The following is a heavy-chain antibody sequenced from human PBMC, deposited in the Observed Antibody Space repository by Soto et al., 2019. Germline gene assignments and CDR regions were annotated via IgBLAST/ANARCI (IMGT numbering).Heavy chain of an antibody. D-gene: IGHD3-22*01. V-gene: IGHV3-30-3*01. Sequence: QVQLVESGGGVVQPGRSLRLSCAASGFTFSSYAMHWVRQAPGKGLEWVAVISYDGSNKYYADSVKGRFTISRDNSKNTLYLQMNSLRAEDTAVYYCARESSSGYYYRWYFDLWGRGTLVTVSS. CDR3: ARESSSGYYYRWYFDL. CDR2: ISYDGSNK. J-gene: IGHJ2*01. CDR1: GFTFSSYA.